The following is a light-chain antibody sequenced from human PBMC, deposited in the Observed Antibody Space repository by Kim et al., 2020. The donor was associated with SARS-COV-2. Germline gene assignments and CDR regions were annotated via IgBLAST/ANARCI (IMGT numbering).Light chain of an antibody. V-gene: IGLV3-1*01. Sequence: SVSTGQTASITCSGEKLGDKYACWYQQKPGQSPVLVIYQDSKRPSGIPERFSGSNSGNTATLTISGTQAMDEADYYCQAWDSSNVVFGGGTQLTVL. J-gene: IGLJ2*01. CDR2: QDS. CDR3: QAWDSSNVV. CDR1: KLGDKY.